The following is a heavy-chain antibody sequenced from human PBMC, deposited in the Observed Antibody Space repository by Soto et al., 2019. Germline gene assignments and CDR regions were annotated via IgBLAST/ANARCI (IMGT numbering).Heavy chain of an antibody. J-gene: IGHJ4*02. CDR1: GESFSRYF. Sequence: QVQLQQWGAGLLKPSETLSLTCAVYGESFSRYFWSWIRQPPGKGLELIGEIHHSGNTNYNPSLKSRVTISVDTSKNQFSLKLSSVTAADTAVYYCARGWYSSGWYYNYWGQGTLVTVSS. D-gene: IGHD6-19*01. CDR3: ARGWYSSGWYYNY. V-gene: IGHV4-34*01. CDR2: IHHSGNT.